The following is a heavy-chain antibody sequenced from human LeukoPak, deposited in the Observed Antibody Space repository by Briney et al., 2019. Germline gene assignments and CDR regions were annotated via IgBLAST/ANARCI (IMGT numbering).Heavy chain of an antibody. CDR3: ARLGGSYYADFDY. J-gene: IGHJ4*02. CDR1: DYSISSGYH. Sequence: SETLSLTCAVSDYSISSGYHWGWIRQPPGKGLEWIGSIFHSGNTYYNPSLKSRVTISVDTSKNQFSLKLSSVTAADTAVYYCARLGGSYYADFDYWGQGTLVTVSS. CDR2: IFHSGNT. D-gene: IGHD1-26*01. V-gene: IGHV4-38-2*01.